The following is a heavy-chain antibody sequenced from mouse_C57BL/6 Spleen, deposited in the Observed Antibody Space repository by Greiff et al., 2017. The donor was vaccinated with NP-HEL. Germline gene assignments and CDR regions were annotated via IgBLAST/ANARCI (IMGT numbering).Heavy chain of an antibody. V-gene: IGHV1-20*01. CDR2: INPYNGYT. CDR1: GYSFTGYF. D-gene: IGHD1-1*01. CDR3: ARRGHYYGSSLYYDMDY. J-gene: IGHJ4*01. Sequence: EVQLQQSGPELVKPWDSVKISCNASGYSFTGYFMNWVIHIHLNILECILRINPYNGYTFYNHNFNCNSTLTVYKSSITSHMELRSLTSEDSAVYYCARRGHYYGSSLYYDMDYWGQGTSVTVSS.